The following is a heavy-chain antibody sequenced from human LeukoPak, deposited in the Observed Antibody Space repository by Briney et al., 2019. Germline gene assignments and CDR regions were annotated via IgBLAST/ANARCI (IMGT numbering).Heavy chain of an antibody. J-gene: IGHJ6*03. V-gene: IGHV1-24*01. CDR3: ATGVYCATTTCPGYGNYYYFMDV. CDR2: FDPRDGET. CDR1: GFTLSEIS. D-gene: IGHD2-21*01. Sequence: ASVKVSCKVSGFTLSEISMHWVRQAPGKGLEWVGGFDPRDGETVYAQRFRDRVILTEDTSANTAYMDLRSLGADDTAVYYCATGVYCATTTCPGYGNYYYFMDVWGEGTTVTV.